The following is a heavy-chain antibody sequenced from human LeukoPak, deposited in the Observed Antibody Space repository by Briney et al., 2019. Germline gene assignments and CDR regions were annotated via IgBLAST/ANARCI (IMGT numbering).Heavy chain of an antibody. CDR2: ISYDRSNT. CDR1: GFTFSSYG. Sequence: GGSLRLSCEASGFTFSSYGMHWVRQAPGKGLEWVAVISYDRSNTYYADSVKGRFTISRDNSKNTLYLQMNGLRAEDTAVYYCAKGTSGSYYYFDYWGQGTLVTVSS. J-gene: IGHJ4*02. D-gene: IGHD1-26*01. CDR3: AKGTSGSYYYFDY. V-gene: IGHV3-30*18.